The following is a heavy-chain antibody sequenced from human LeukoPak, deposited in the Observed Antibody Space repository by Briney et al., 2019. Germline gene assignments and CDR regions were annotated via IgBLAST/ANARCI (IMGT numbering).Heavy chain of an antibody. Sequence: PSETLSLTCTVSGGSISSGDYYWSWIRQPPGKGLEWIGYIYYSGSTYYNPSLKSRVTISVDTSKNQFSLKLCSVTAADTAVYYCANGSGSYYTFDYWGQETLVTVSS. CDR3: ANGSGSYYTFDY. J-gene: IGHJ4*02. V-gene: IGHV4-30-4*01. CDR1: GGSISSGDYY. D-gene: IGHD3-10*01. CDR2: IYYSGST.